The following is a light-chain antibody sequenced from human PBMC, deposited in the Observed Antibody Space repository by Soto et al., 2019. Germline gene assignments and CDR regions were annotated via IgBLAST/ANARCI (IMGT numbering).Light chain of an antibody. J-gene: IGLJ2*01. V-gene: IGLV2-11*01. CDR1: SSDVGGYDY. Sequence: QSVLTQPRSVSGSPGQSVTISCTGTSSDVGGYDYVSWYQQHPGKAPKLMIYNVTKRPSGVPDRFSGSRSGNTASLTISGLQAEDDADYYCCSYAGTYTFYVFG. CDR3: CSYAGTYTFYV. CDR2: NVT.